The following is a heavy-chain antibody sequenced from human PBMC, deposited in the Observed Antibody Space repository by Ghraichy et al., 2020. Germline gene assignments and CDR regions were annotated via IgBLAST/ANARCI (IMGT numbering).Heavy chain of an antibody. J-gene: IGHJ6*02. CDR1: GYTFTSYD. CDR2: MNPNSGNT. V-gene: IGHV1-8*01. D-gene: IGHD3-10*01. CDR3: ARVPVLWFRELLSAYYYGMDV. Sequence: ASVKVSCKASGYTFTSYDINWVRQATGQGLEWMGWMNPNSGNTGYAQKFQGRVTMTRNTSISTAYMELSSLRSEDTAVYYCARVPVLWFRELLSAYYYGMDVWGQGTTVTVSS.